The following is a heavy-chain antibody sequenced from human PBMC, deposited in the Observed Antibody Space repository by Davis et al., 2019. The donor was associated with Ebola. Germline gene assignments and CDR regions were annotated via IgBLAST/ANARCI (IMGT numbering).Heavy chain of an antibody. Sequence: MPSETLSLTCAVYGGSFSGYYWSWIRQPPGKGLEWIGEINHSGSTNYNPSLKSRVTISVDTSKNQFSLKLSSVTAADTAVYYCARDMEDVLLWFRESQVWFDPWGQGTLVTVSS. CDR2: INHSGST. CDR1: GGSFSGYY. CDR3: ARDMEDVLLWFRESQVWFDP. J-gene: IGHJ5*02. V-gene: IGHV4-34*01. D-gene: IGHD3-10*01.